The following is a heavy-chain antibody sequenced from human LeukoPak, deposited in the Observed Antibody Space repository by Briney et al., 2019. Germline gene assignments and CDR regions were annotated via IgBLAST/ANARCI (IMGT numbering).Heavy chain of an antibody. V-gene: IGHV1-18*01. CDR1: GYTFTSYG. D-gene: IGHD1-26*01. Sequence: VASVKVSCKASGYTFTSYGISWVRQAPGQGLEWMGWISAYNGNTNYAQKLQGRVTMTTDTSTNTAYLELRSLRSDDTAVYYCARDFEGGSYYSFDYWGQGTLVTVSS. J-gene: IGHJ4*02. CDR2: ISAYNGNT. CDR3: ARDFEGGSYYSFDY.